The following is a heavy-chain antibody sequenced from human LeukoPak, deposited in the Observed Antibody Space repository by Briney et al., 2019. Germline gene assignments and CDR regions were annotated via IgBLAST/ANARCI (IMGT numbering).Heavy chain of an antibody. CDR1: GYTFTSYG. J-gene: IGHJ4*02. D-gene: IGHD2-2*01. CDR3: ARDLGSSTYPYYFDY. V-gene: IGHV1-18*01. CDR2: ISAYNGNT. Sequence: GASVNVSCKASGYTFTSYGISWVRQAPGQGLEWMGWISAYNGNTNYAQKLQGRVTMTTDTSTSTAYMELRSLRSDDTAVYYCARDLGSSTYPYYFDYWGQGTLVTVSS.